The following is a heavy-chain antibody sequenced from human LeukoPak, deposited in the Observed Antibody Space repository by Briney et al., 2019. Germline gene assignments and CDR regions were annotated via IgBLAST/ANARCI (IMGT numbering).Heavy chain of an antibody. CDR1: GFTVSSNY. CDR2: MYSGGNT. Sequence: GGSLRLSCAASGFTVSSNYMIWVRQAPGKGLEWVSVMYSGGNTFYADSVKGRFTISRDNSKNTLYLQMNSLRAEDTAVYYCAKRNYFDYWGQGTLVTVSS. CDR3: AKRNYFDY. J-gene: IGHJ4*02. V-gene: IGHV3-53*01.